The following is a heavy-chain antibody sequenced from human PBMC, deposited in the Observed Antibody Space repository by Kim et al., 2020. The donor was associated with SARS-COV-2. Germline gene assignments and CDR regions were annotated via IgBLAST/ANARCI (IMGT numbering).Heavy chain of an antibody. D-gene: IGHD3-10*01. Sequence: SLQSRVTISVDTSKNQFSLKLNSVTAADTAIYYCARRIYYGSGTYKNYFDPWGQGTLVTVSS. CDR3: ARRIYYGSGTYKNYFDP. J-gene: IGHJ5*02. V-gene: IGHV4-39*01.